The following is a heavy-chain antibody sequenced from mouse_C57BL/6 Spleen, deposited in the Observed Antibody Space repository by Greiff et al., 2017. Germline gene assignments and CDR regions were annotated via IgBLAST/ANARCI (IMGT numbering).Heavy chain of an antibody. J-gene: IGHJ4*01. CDR2: IYPGDGDT. CDR3: ARGHYGSSHYAMDY. Sequence: VQLQESGAELVKPGASVKISCKASGYAFSSYWMNWVKPRPGKGLEWIGQIYPGDGDTNYNGKFKGKATLTADKSSSTAYMQLSSLTSEDSAVYFCARGHYGSSHYAMDYWGQGTSVTVSS. D-gene: IGHD1-1*01. CDR1: GYAFSSYW. V-gene: IGHV1-80*01.